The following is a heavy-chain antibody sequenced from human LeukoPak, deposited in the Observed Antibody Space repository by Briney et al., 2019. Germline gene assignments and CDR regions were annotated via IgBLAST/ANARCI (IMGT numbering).Heavy chain of an antibody. Sequence: ASVKVSCKASGYTFTGYYMHWVRQAPGQGLEWMGWINPNSGGTNYAHKFQGRVTMTRDTSISTAYMELSRLRSDDTAVYYCAIDLSIAAADNWFDPWGQGTLVTVSS. D-gene: IGHD6-13*01. CDR1: GYTFTGYY. CDR3: AIDLSIAAADNWFDP. V-gene: IGHV1-2*02. CDR2: INPNSGGT. J-gene: IGHJ5*02.